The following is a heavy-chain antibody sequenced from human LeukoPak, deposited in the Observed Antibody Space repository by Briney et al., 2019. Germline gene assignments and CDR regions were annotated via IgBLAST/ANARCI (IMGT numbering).Heavy chain of an antibody. CDR1: GFTFGDHA. J-gene: IGHJ6*02. Sequence: GGSLRLSCITSGFTFGDHAMSWVRQAPGKGLDWVGFVRSKGYGGTTEYAASVKGRFTISRDDSKSIAYLQMNSLKSEDTAVYYCTRGPTGRWLYYGMDVWGQGTTVIVSS. V-gene: IGHV3-49*04. D-gene: IGHD5-24*01. CDR2: VRSKGYGGTT. CDR3: TRGPTGRWLYYGMDV.